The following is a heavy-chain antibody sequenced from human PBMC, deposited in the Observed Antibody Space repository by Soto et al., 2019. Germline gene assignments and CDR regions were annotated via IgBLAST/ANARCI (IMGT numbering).Heavy chain of an antibody. Sequence: PGGSLRLSCASSGFTFSSYGMHWVRQAPGKGLEWVAVISYDGSNKYYADSVKGRFTISRDNSKNTLYLQMNSLRAEDTAVYYCARDWRYDDYYYGMDVWGQGTTVTVS. J-gene: IGHJ6*02. CDR2: ISYDGSNK. D-gene: IGHD3-16*01. CDR1: GFTFSSYG. V-gene: IGHV3-30*03. CDR3: ARDWRYDDYYYGMDV.